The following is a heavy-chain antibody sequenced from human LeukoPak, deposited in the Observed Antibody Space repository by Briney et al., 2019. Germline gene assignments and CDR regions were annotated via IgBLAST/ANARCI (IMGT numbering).Heavy chain of an antibody. J-gene: IGHJ4*02. CDR1: GFTFSSYG. CDR2: ISYDGSNK. CDR3: AKAPWRWIPTYYGYFSL. V-gene: IGHV3-30*18. Sequence: GGSLRLSCAASGFTFSSYGMHWVRQAPGKGLEWVAVISYDGSNKYYADSVKGRFTISRDNSRNTLYLQMNSLRAENTAVYYCAKAPWRWIPTYYGYFSLWGQGTLVTVSS. D-gene: IGHD3-10*01.